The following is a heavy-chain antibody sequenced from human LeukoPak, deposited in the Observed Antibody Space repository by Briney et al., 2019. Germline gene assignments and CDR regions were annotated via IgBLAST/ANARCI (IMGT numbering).Heavy chain of an antibody. Sequence: SETLSLTCAVYGGSFSGYYWSWVRQPPGKGLEWIGEIYHSGSTNYNPSLKSRVTISVDKSKNQSSLKLSSVTGADTAVYYCGVAVAGTRWFDPWGQGTLVTVSS. J-gene: IGHJ5*02. D-gene: IGHD6-13*01. CDR2: IYHSGST. CDR3: GVAVAGTRWFDP. V-gene: IGHV4-34*01. CDR1: GGSFSGYY.